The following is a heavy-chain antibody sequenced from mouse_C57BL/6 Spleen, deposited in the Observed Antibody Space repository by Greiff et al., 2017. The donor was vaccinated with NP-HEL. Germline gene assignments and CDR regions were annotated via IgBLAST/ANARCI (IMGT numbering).Heavy chain of an antibody. Sequence: QVQLKQSGPELVKPGASVKISCKASGYAFSSSWMNWVKQRPGKGLEWIGRIYPGDGDTNYNGKFKGKATLTADKSSSTAYMQLSSLTSEDSAVYFCARSIYYYGSIDYWGQGTTLTVSS. D-gene: IGHD1-1*01. CDR1: GYAFSSSW. V-gene: IGHV1-82*01. J-gene: IGHJ2*01. CDR2: IYPGDGDT. CDR3: ARSIYYYGSIDY.